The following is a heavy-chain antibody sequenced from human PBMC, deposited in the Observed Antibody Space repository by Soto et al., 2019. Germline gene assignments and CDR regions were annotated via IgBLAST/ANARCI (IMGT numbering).Heavy chain of an antibody. CDR3: ARDIVVVVAAKVVFDY. D-gene: IGHD2-15*01. CDR2: IYYSGST. CDR1: GGSISSGGYY. J-gene: IGHJ4*02. Sequence: QVQLQESGPGLVKPSQTLSLTCTVSGGSISSGGYYWSWIRQHPGKGLEWIGYIYYSGSTYYTPSLKSRVTISVDTSKNQFSLKLSSVTAADTAVYYCARDIVVVVAAKVVFDYWGQGTLVTVSS. V-gene: IGHV4-31*03.